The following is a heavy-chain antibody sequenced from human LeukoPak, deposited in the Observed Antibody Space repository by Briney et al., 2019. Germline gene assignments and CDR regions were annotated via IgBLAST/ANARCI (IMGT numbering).Heavy chain of an antibody. CDR1: GGSISSYY. J-gene: IGHJ6*03. D-gene: IGHD3-10*01. CDR2: IYYSGST. V-gene: IGHV4-59*01. Sequence: SETLSLTXTVSGGSISSYYWSWIRQPPGKGLEWIGYIYYSGSTNYNPSLQSRVTISVDTSKIQFSLKLSSVTAADTAVYYCARGGYGSGSYGGYYYYMDVWGKGTTVTVSS. CDR3: ARGGYGSGSYGGYYYYMDV.